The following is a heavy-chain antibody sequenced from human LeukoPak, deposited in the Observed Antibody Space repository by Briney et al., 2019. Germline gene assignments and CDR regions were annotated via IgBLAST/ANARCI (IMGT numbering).Heavy chain of an antibody. CDR2: ISSSSSYI. Sequence: GGSLRLSCAASGFTFSSYSMNWVRQAPGKGLEWVSSISSSSSYIYYADSVKSRFTISRDNAKNSLYLQMNSLRAEDTAVYYCARGPGGAFDIWGQGTMVTVSS. CDR1: GFTFSSYS. J-gene: IGHJ3*02. V-gene: IGHV3-21*01. D-gene: IGHD1-14*01. CDR3: ARGPGGAFDI.